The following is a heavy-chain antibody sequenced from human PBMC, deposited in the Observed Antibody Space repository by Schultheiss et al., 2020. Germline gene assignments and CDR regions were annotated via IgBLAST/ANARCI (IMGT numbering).Heavy chain of an antibody. V-gene: IGHV4-30-2*01. CDR3: ARAPITMVRGFDP. CDR2: IYHSGST. CDR1: GGSISSGGYS. Sequence: SETLSLTCAVSGGSISSGGYSWSWIRQPPGKGLEWIGYIYHSGSTYYNPSLKSRVTISVDRSKNQFSLKLSSVTAADTAVYYCARAPITMVRGFDPWGQGTLVTVLL. J-gene: IGHJ5*02. D-gene: IGHD3-10*01.